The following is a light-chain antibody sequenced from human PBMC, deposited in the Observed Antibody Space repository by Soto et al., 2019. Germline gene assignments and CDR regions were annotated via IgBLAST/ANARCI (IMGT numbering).Light chain of an antibody. J-gene: IGLJ2*01. V-gene: IGLV1-44*01. Sequence: QSVLTQPPSASGTPGQRVAISCSGSSSNIGSNNVNWYQQLPGTAPKLLIYGSIHRPSGVPDRFSASRSGTSASLAISGLQSEDEADYYCAAWDDSLNGPVFGGGTKLTVL. CDR2: GSI. CDR3: AAWDDSLNGPV. CDR1: SSNIGSNN.